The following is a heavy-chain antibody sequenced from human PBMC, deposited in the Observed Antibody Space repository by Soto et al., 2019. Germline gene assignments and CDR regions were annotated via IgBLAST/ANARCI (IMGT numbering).Heavy chain of an antibody. CDR1: GYTFTNYG. CDR2: ISGYNGNT. J-gene: IGHJ6*02. V-gene: IGHV1-18*01. Sequence: ASVKVSCKPSGYTFTNYGISWVRRAPGQGVEWMGWISGYNGNTNYAQKLQGRVTMTTDTSTSTAYMELRSLRSDDTAVYYCARDTRVDQYYFGLDVWGQGTTVTVSS. CDR3: ARDTRVDQYYFGLDV. D-gene: IGHD1-1*01.